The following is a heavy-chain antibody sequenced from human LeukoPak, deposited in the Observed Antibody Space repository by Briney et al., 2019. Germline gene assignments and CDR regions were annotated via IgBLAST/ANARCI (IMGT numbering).Heavy chain of an antibody. V-gene: IGHV1-3*02. J-gene: IGHJ4*02. CDR1: AYSFTPYA. CDR3: ARGRWVATNQAYYFDD. Sequence: ASVKVSCKTSAYSFTPYAMHWVRQAPGQRLEWMGWNNAGNGHTKYSQEFQGRLTITRDTSANIVYMDLSSLRSEDMAVYYCARGRWVATNQAYYFDDWGQGTLVTVSS. CDR2: NNAGNGHT. D-gene: IGHD5-12*01.